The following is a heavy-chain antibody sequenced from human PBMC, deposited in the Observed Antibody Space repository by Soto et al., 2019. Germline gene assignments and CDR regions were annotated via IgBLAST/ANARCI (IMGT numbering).Heavy chain of an antibody. Sequence: QVQLVQSGAEVKKPGASVKVSCKVSGYTLTELSLHWVRQAPGKALEWMGGFDPEDGETIYAQKLQGRVTMTEDTSTDTAYMELSSLRSEDTAVYYCATVYSNPLPGDYYFDYWGQGTLVTVSS. CDR1: GYTLTELS. V-gene: IGHV1-24*01. J-gene: IGHJ4*02. D-gene: IGHD4-4*01. CDR2: FDPEDGET. CDR3: ATVYSNPLPGDYYFDY.